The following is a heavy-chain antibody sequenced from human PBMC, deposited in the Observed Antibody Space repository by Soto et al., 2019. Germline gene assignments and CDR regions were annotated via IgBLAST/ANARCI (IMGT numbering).Heavy chain of an antibody. J-gene: IGHJ5*02. Sequence: QVQLQESGPGLVKPSEPLSLTCTVSGDSISNYWSWIGQSAGKGLEWIVRINSGGTTNYNPSFKSRVSMSGDKSKNQVSLKLNSVTAADTAVYYCARAGSRGSNWFDPWGQGTLVTVSS. CDR3: ARAGSRGSNWFDP. D-gene: IGHD2-2*01. V-gene: IGHV4-4*07. CDR1: GDSISNY. CDR2: INSGGTT.